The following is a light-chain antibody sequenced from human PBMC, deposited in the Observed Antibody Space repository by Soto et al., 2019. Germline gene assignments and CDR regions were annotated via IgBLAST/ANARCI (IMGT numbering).Light chain of an antibody. CDR1: QSVKTY. CDR3: QQRGNSLT. V-gene: IGKV3-11*01. J-gene: IGKJ4*02. CDR2: DTS. Sequence: EIVLTQTPATLSLSPGQRATLSCWASQSVKTYLMWYQHKPGQAPRLLIYDTSNRATGIPDRFSGSGSGTGFTLTISNLKPEDSAVYYCQQRGNSLTFGGGTKVEI.